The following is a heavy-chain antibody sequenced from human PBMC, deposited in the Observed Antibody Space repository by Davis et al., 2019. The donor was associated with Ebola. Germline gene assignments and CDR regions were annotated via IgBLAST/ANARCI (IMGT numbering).Heavy chain of an antibody. CDR1: GFTFSNYG. Sequence: GGSLRLSCTASGFTFSNYGMHWVRQAPGKGLEWVAFIRYDGSYQYYPNSVKGRFTISRDNAKNSLYLQMNSLRAEDTAVYYCARGFCSSTSCLRGYYYGMDVWGKGTTVTVSS. CDR3: ARGFCSSTSCLRGYYYGMDV. D-gene: IGHD2-2*01. V-gene: IGHV3-30*02. J-gene: IGHJ6*04. CDR2: IRYDGSYQ.